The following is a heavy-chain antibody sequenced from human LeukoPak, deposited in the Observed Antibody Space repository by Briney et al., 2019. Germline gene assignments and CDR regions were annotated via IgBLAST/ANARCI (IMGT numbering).Heavy chain of an antibody. D-gene: IGHD1-1*01. CDR2: IWYDGSNK. V-gene: IGHV3-33*08. CDR1: GFTFSSYS. CDR3: ARGAASGAEYFQH. Sequence: PGGSLRLSRAASGFTFSSYSMNWVRQAPGKGLEWVAVIWYDGSNKYYADSVKGRFTISRDNSKNTLYLQMNSLRAEDTAVYYCARGAASGAEYFQHWGQGTLVTVSS. J-gene: IGHJ1*01.